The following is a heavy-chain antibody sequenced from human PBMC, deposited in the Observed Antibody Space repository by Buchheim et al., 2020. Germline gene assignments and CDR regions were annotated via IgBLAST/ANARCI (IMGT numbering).Heavy chain of an antibody. CDR1: GYTFTGYY. CDR3: ARGRVRYYDSSGYHHSGMDV. J-gene: IGHJ6*02. Sequence: QVQLVQSGAEVKKPGASVKVSCKASGYTFTGYYMHWVRQAPGQGLEWMGWINPNSGGTNYAQQFQGWVTMTRDTSISTAYMELSRLRSDDTAVYYCARGRVRYYDSSGYHHSGMDVWGQGTT. D-gene: IGHD3-22*01. V-gene: IGHV1-2*04. CDR2: INPNSGGT.